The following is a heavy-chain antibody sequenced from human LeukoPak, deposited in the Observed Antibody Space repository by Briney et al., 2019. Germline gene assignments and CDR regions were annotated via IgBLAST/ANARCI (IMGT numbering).Heavy chain of an antibody. Sequence: GGSLRLSCAASGFTLSSYWMSWVRQAPGKGLEWVANIKQDGSEKYYVDSVKGRFTISRDNAKNSLYLQMNSLRAEDTAVYYCARGPNDYVDAFDIWGQGTMVTVSS. CDR1: GFTLSSYW. D-gene: IGHD4/OR15-4a*01. CDR3: ARGPNDYVDAFDI. V-gene: IGHV3-7*01. J-gene: IGHJ3*02. CDR2: IKQDGSEK.